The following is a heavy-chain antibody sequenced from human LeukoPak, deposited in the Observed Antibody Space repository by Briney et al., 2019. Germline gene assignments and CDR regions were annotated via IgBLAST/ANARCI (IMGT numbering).Heavy chain of an antibody. CDR3: ARGRGVFDY. Sequence: ASVKVSCKASGYTFISYDINWVRQATGQGLEWIGWMNPDRGNTDYAQEFQGRVTMTRDTSISTAYMELSSLRSEDTAVYYCARGRGVFDYWGQGTLVTVSS. D-gene: IGHD1-26*01. CDR2: MNPDRGNT. CDR1: GYTFISYD. J-gene: IGHJ4*02. V-gene: IGHV1-8*01.